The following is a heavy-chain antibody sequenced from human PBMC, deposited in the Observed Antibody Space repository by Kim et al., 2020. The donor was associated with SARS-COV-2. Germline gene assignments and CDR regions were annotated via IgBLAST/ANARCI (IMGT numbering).Heavy chain of an antibody. D-gene: IGHD3-22*01. CDR3: AKDLWAFYDSSALGG. CDR2: ISYDGSNK. V-gene: IGHV3-30*18. J-gene: IGHJ4*02. Sequence: GGSLRLSCAASGFTFSSYGMHWVRQAPGKGLEWVAVISYDGSNKYYADSVKGRFTISRDNSKNTLYLQMNSLRAEDTAVYYCAKDLWAFYDSSALGGWGQGTLVTVSS. CDR1: GFTFSSYG.